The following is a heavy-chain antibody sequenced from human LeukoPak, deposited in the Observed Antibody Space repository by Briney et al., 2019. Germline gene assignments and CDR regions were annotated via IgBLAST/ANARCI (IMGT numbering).Heavy chain of an antibody. J-gene: IGHJ5*02. V-gene: IGHV4-34*01. CDR2: INHSGST. CDR3: ARHIAEMATISA. Sequence: SETLSLTCAVYGGSFSGYYWSWIRQPPGKGLEWIGEINHSGSTNYNPSLKSRVTISVDTSKNQFSLKLSSVTAADTAVYYCARHIAEMATISAWGQGTLVTVSS. CDR1: GGSFSGYY. D-gene: IGHD5-24*01.